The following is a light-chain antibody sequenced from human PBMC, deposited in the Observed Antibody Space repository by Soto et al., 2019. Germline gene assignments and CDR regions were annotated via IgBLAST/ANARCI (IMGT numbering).Light chain of an antibody. CDR1: ALGKQY. Sequence: SYELTQAPSVSVSPGQTARITCSGDALGKQYASWYQQKSGQAPVLVIYKDSERPSGIPERFSGSSSGTKVTLTISGVQAEDEADYYCQSRDSSGTYEMFGGGTKVTVL. CDR2: KDS. V-gene: IGLV3-25*02. J-gene: IGLJ3*02. CDR3: QSRDSSGTYEM.